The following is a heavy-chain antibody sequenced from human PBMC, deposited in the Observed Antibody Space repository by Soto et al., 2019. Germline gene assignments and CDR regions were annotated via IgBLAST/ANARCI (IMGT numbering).Heavy chain of an antibody. CDR2: IGTAGDT. D-gene: IGHD3-22*01. J-gene: IGHJ6*02. V-gene: IGHV3-13*04. CDR1: GFTFSSYD. Sequence: EVQLVESGGGLVQPGGSLRLSCAASGFTFSSYDMQWVRQATGKGLEWVSAIGTAGDTYYPGSVKGRFTISRENAKNSLYLQMKSPRAGDTAVYYCARSPPGGYHYYYGMDVWGQGTTVTVSS. CDR3: ARSPPGGYHYYYGMDV.